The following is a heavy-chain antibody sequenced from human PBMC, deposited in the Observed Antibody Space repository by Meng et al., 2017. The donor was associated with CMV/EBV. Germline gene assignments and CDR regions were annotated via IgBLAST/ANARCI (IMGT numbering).Heavy chain of an antibody. CDR1: GYTFTGYY. V-gene: IGHV1-2*02. J-gene: IGHJ5*02. CDR3: ARDRRPRVKLRFPPEFDP. D-gene: IGHD3-3*01. Sequence: AAVKVSCKASGYTFTGYYMHWVRQAPGPGLEWMGWINPNSGGTNYAQKCQGRVTMTRDTSISTAYMELSRLRSDDTAVYYCARDRRPRVKLRFPPEFDPWGQGTLVTVSS. CDR2: INPNSGGT.